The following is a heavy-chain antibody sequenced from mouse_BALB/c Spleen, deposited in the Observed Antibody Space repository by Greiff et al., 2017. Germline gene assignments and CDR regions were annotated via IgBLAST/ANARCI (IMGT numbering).Heavy chain of an antibody. Sequence: EVQLVESGGGLVQPGGSLKLSCAASGFTFSSYTMSWVRQTPEKRLEWVAYISNGGGSTYYPDTVKGRFTISRDNAKNTLYLQLSSLKSEDTAMDYCARGNDAFAYWGQGTRVTVSA. V-gene: IGHV5-12-2*01. CDR2: ISNGGGST. CDR3: ARGNDAFAY. J-gene: IGHJ3*01. D-gene: IGHD2-12*01. CDR1: GFTFSSYT.